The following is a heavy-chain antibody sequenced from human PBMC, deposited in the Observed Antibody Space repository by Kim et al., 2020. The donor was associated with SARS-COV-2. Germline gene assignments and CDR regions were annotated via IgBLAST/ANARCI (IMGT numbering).Heavy chain of an antibody. J-gene: IGHJ4*02. V-gene: IGHV3-23*01. CDR2: ISGSGGST. CDR1: GFSFSSYA. CDR3: AKDLRPPWAAAGTGDY. Sequence: GGSLRLSCAASGFSFSSYAMSWVRQAPGKGLEWVSGISGSGGSTYYADSVKGRVTISRDNSKNTLYLQMNSLRAEDTAVYYCAKDLRPPWAAAGTGDYWGQGALVTVSS. D-gene: IGHD6-13*01.